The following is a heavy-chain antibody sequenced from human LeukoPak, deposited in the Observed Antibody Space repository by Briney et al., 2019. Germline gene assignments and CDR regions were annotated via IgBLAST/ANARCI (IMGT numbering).Heavy chain of an antibody. D-gene: IGHD1-26*01. CDR1: GGSFSGYY. J-gene: IGHJ4*02. Sequence: SETLSLTCAVYGGSFSGYYWSWIRQPPGKGLEWIGYIYHSGSTYYNPSLKSRVTISVDRSKNQFSLKLSSVTAADTAVYYCARDSGGATGFDYWGQGTLVTVSS. CDR2: IYHSGST. CDR3: ARDSGGATGFDY. V-gene: IGHV4-30-2*01.